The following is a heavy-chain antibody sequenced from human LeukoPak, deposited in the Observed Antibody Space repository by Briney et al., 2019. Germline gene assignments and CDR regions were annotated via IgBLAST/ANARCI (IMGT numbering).Heavy chain of an antibody. CDR2: INWNGGST. V-gene: IGHV3-20*04. J-gene: IGHJ6*03. D-gene: IGHD2-2*01. CDR1: RFTFNDYG. CDR3: ARGQGYCSSTSCYGYYYYYMDV. Sequence: GGSLRLSCAASRFTFNDYGMSWVRQAPGKGLEWVSGINWNGGSTGYADSVKGRFTISRDNAKNSLYLQMNSLRAEDTALYYCARGQGYCSSTSCYGYYYYYMDVWGKGTTVTVSS.